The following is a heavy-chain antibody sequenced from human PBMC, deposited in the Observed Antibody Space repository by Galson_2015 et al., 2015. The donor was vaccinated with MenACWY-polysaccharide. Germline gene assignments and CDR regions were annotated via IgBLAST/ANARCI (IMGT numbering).Heavy chain of an antibody. Sequence: PALVKPTQALTLTCTSSGFSISTGGMAVGWIRQPPGKALEWLALISWDNDKRYSPSLKTRLTINKDTSRNQVVLTMTNMDPVDTATYYCAHRGLVVDFDYWGQGTLVTVSS. J-gene: IGHJ4*02. D-gene: IGHD2-15*01. CDR2: ISWDNDK. CDR1: GFSISTGGMA. V-gene: IGHV2-5*02. CDR3: AHRGLVVDFDY.